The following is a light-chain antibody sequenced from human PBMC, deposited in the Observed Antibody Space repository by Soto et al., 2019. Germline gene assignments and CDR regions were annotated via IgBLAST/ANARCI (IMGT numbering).Light chain of an antibody. CDR2: GAS. CDR3: QHYGGSPPIT. J-gene: IGKJ5*01. CDR1: QSVSSSY. Sequence: EIVLTQSPGTLSLSPGERATLSCRASQSVSSSYLAWYQQKPGQAPRLLIYGASSRPTGIPDRFSGSGSGTDFTLTISRLEPEDFAVYYCQHYGGSPPITFGQGTRLEIK. V-gene: IGKV3-20*01.